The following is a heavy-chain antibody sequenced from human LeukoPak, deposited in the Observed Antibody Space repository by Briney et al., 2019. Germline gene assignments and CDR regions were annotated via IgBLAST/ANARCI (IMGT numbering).Heavy chain of an antibody. CDR3: AKSKGSGYDWDY. J-gene: IGHJ4*02. Sequence: PGGSLRLSCAASGFTFSSYAMSWVRQAPGKGLEWVSAISVSGGSTYYADSVKGRFTISRDNSKNTLYLQMNSLRAEDTAVYYCAKSKGSGYDWDYWGQGILVTVSS. D-gene: IGHD5-12*01. CDR1: GFTFSSYA. V-gene: IGHV3-23*01. CDR2: ISVSGGST.